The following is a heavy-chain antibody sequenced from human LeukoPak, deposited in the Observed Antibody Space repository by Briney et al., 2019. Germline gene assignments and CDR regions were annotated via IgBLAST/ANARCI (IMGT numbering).Heavy chain of an antibody. CDR1: GYSFTTYA. V-gene: IGHV1-18*01. CDR2: LSAYNANT. Sequence: GASVKVSCKASGYSFTTYAISWVRQAPGQGLEWMGWLSAYNANTNYAQKFQGRVTMTTDTSTNTAYMELRSLTSDDTAVYYCARGREGGCSGGSCYSDAWGQGTLVTVSS. J-gene: IGHJ4*02. D-gene: IGHD2-15*01. CDR3: ARGREGGCSGGSCYSDA.